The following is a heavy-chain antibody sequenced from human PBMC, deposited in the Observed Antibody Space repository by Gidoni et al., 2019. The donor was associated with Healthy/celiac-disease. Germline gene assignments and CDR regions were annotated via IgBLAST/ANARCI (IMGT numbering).Heavy chain of an antibody. V-gene: IGHV1-18*01. CDR1: GYTCTSYG. J-gene: IGHJ4*02. D-gene: IGHD3-3*01. CDR2: ISAYKGNT. Sequence: QVQLVQSGAAVKKPGASVTVSCKASGYTCTSYGISWGRQAPGPGLEWMGGISAYKGNTNYAPKLQGRVTMTTDTSTSTAYMELRILRSDYTAVYYCARIDDFWSGYYAYWGQGTLVTVSS. CDR3: ARIDDFWSGYYAY.